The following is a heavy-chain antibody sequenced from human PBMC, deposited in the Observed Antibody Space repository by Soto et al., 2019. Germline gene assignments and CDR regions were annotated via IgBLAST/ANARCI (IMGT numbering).Heavy chain of an antibody. V-gene: IGHV3-48*03. D-gene: IGHD4-17*01. Sequence: PGRSRRLSCAASGFTFSSYEMNWVRQAPGKGLEWVSYISSSGSTIYYADSVKGRFTTSRDNAKNSLYLQMNSLRAEDTAVYYCARSDYRPPSVDYWGPGPLVTAS. J-gene: IGHJ4*02. CDR1: GFTFSSYE. CDR2: ISSSGSTI. CDR3: ARSDYRPPSVDY.